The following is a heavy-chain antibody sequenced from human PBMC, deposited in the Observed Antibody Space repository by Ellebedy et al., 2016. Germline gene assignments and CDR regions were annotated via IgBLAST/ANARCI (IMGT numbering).Heavy chain of an antibody. CDR2: IYSGGST. CDR3: TTVLLWFGEPNYYYYGMDV. J-gene: IGHJ6*02. V-gene: IGHV3-53*01. Sequence: GGSLRLXXAASGFTVSSNYMSWVRQAPGKGLEWVSVIYSGGSTYYADSVKGRFTISRDNSKNTLYLQMNSLKTEDTAVYYCTTVLLWFGEPNYYYYGMDVWGQGTTVTVSS. D-gene: IGHD3-10*01. CDR1: GFTVSSNY.